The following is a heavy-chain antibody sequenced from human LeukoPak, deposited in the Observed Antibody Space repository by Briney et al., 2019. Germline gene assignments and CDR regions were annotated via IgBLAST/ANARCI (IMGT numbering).Heavy chain of an antibody. V-gene: IGHV4-39*02. Sequence: PSETLSLTCIVSGGSISRSNSYWAWIRQPPGKGLEWIGSIYDSGNTYYNPSLESRVTVSADTSKNHFSLKLRSVTAADTAVYYCATGGGIAVAHAWGQGSLVTVSS. D-gene: IGHD6-19*01. CDR1: GGSISRSNSY. CDR2: IYDSGNT. CDR3: ATGGGIAVAHA. J-gene: IGHJ4*02.